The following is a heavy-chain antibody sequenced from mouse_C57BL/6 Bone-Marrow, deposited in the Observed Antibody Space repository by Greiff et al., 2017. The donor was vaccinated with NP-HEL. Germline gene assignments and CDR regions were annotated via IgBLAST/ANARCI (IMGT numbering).Heavy chain of an antibody. D-gene: IGHD1-1*01. CDR1: GFSLTSYA. CDR3: ARNRDGSSFYYAMDY. Sequence: VMLVESGPGLVAPSQSLSITCTVSGFSLTSYAISWVRQPPGKGLEWLGVIWTGGGTNYNSALKSRLSISKDNSKSQVFLKMNSLQTDDTARYYCARNRDGSSFYYAMDYWGQGTSVTVSS. J-gene: IGHJ4*01. CDR2: IWTGGGT. V-gene: IGHV2-9-1*01.